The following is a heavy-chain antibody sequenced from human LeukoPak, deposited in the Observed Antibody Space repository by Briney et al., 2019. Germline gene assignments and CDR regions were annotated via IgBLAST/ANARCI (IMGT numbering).Heavy chain of an antibody. CDR1: GFTFSSYG. V-gene: IGHV3-30*02. CDR3: AKTAERGFGVVIYYFDY. Sequence: PGGSLRLSCAASGFTFSSYGMHWVRQAPGKGLEWVAFIRYDGSNKYYADSVKGRFTISRDNSKNTLYLQMNSLRAEDTAVYYCAKTAERGFGVVIYYFDYWGQGTLVTVSS. CDR2: IRYDGSNK. J-gene: IGHJ4*02. D-gene: IGHD3-3*01.